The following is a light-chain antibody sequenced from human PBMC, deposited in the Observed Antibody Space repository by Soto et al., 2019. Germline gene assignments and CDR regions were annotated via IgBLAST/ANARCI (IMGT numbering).Light chain of an antibody. CDR1: RDVSNY. J-gene: IGKJ3*01. Sequence: DTQMTQSPSSLSASVGDRVTITCQASRDVSNYLNWYQQKPGKAPYLLIYGASNLQTGVPSRFSGSGSCTDFTFTISSLQPEDIATYYCQQYNNLPFTFGPGTKVYIK. CDR2: GAS. V-gene: IGKV1-33*01. CDR3: QQYNNLPFT.